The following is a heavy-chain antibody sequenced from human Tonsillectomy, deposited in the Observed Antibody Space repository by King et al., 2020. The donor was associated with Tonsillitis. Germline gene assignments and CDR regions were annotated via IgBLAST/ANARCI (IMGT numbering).Heavy chain of an antibody. CDR3: TGGGDYVSGYYYGMDV. CDR2: IRSKANSYAT. CDR1: GFTFSGAA. Sequence: VQLVESGGGLVQPGGSLTLSCAASGFTFSGAAMHWVRQASGKGLEWVGLIRSKANSYATVYAASVNGRFTVSRDDSKKTAYLQVNSLKTEDTAVYYCTGGGDYVSGYYYGMDVWGQGTTVTVSS. V-gene: IGHV3-73*02. J-gene: IGHJ6*02. D-gene: IGHD4-17*01.